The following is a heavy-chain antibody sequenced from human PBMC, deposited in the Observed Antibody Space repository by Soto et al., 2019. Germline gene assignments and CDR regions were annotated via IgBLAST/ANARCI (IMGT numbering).Heavy chain of an antibody. CDR1: GFTFSSYA. V-gene: IGHV3-23*01. Sequence: GGSLRLSCASSGFTFSSYAMSWVRQAPGKGLEWVSAISGSGGSTYYADSVKGRFTISRDNSKNTLYLQMNSLRAEDTAVYYCAKDWEKYYDFWSGYYAYWGQGT. D-gene: IGHD3-3*01. J-gene: IGHJ4*02. CDR3: AKDWEKYYDFWSGYYAY. CDR2: ISGSGGST.